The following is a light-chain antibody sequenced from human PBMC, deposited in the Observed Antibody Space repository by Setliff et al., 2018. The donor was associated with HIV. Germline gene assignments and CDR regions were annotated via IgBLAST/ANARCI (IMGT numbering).Light chain of an antibody. Sequence: DIQMTQSPSSLSASVGDRVTITCRASHDIGKFLAWYEQKPGKVPKLLIYDASALQSGVPSRFSGSGSGTDFTLTISSLQPEDFANYYCQSYNGAPLTFGGGTKVDIK. CDR1: HDIGKF. V-gene: IGKV1-27*01. CDR2: DAS. J-gene: IGKJ4*01. CDR3: QSYNGAPLT.